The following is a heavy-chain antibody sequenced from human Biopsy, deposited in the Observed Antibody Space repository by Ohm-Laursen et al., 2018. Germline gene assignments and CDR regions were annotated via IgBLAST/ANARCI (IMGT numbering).Heavy chain of an antibody. V-gene: IGHV4-4*07. D-gene: IGHD3-22*01. CDR3: ARHDRSGYWGLDY. CDR1: GGSLSSYS. J-gene: IGHJ4*02. Sequence: SETLSLTCTVSGGSLSSYSWSWIRQPAGKGLEWIGQIYTSGITNYNPSLKSRVTISVDTSKNQFSLKVRSVTAADTAVYYCARHDRSGYWGLDYWGQGALVTVSA. CDR2: IYTSGIT.